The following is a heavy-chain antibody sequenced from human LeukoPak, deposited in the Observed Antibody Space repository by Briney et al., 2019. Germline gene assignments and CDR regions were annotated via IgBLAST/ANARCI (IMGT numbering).Heavy chain of an antibody. J-gene: IGHJ6*02. Sequence: GPSVKVSCKASGGTFSSYAISWVRQAPGQGLEWMGRIIPILGIANYAQKFQGRVTITADKSTSTAYMELSSLRSEDTAVYYCARKAGDRYYYGMDVWGQGTTVTVSS. CDR1: GGTFSSYA. CDR3: ARKAGDRYYYGMDV. CDR2: IIPILGIA. D-gene: IGHD7-27*01. V-gene: IGHV1-69*04.